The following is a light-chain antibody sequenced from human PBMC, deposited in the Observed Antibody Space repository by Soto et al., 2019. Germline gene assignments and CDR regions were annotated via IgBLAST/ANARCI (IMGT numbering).Light chain of an antibody. CDR2: KSS. CDR3: QQYNSYPWT. J-gene: IGKJ1*01. CDR1: QSSSSW. V-gene: IGKV1-5*03. Sequence: DIPMSNSPATLSASVGDRGTITCRASQSSSSWLAWHQQTPEKAPKLLIYKSSTLESGVPSNISGSGSGTDFTLTISSLQPEDFATYYRQQYNSYPWTFAQRTKVDI.